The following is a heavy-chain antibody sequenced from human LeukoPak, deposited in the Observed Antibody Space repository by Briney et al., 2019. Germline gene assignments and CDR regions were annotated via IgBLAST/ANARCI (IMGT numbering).Heavy chain of an antibody. J-gene: IGHJ4*02. CDR2: INWNGGST. Sequence: GGSLRLSCAASGFTFDDYGMSWVRQAPGKGLELVSGINWNGGSTGYADSVKGRFTISRDNAKNSLYLQMNSLRAEDTAVYYCARGLNTYYYGSGSYYDYWGQGTLVTVSS. D-gene: IGHD3-10*01. V-gene: IGHV3-20*04. CDR3: ARGLNTYYYGSGSYYDY. CDR1: GFTFDDYG.